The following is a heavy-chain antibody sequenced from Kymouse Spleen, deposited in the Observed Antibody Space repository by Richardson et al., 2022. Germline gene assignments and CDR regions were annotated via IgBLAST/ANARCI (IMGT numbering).Heavy chain of an antibody. V-gene: IGHV3-53*01. Sequence: EVQLVESGGGLIQPGGSLRLSCAASGFTVSSNYMSWVRQAPGKGLEWVSVIYSGGSTYYADSVKGRFTISRDNSKNTLYLQMNSLRAEDTAVYYCARGGNFWSGYYPDAFDIWGQGTMVTVSS. D-gene: IGHD3-3*01. CDR3: ARGGNFWSGYYPDAFDI. CDR2: IYSGGST. CDR1: GFTVSSNY. J-gene: IGHJ3*02.